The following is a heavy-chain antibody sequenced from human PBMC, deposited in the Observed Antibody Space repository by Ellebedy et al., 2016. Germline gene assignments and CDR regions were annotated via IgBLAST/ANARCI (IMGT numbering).Heavy chain of an antibody. CDR3: AKWNGSWVTMEY. CDR1: GGSVSSDY. Sequence: SETLSLTCNVSGGSVSSDYWNWIRRPPGKGLEWIGYVFHTGTTNYNPSLKRRVTMSVDTSKSQFSLRLTSVTAADTAVYYCAKWNGSWVTMEYWGQGALVTVSS. D-gene: IGHD6-13*01. V-gene: IGHV4-59*02. J-gene: IGHJ4*02. CDR2: VFHTGTT.